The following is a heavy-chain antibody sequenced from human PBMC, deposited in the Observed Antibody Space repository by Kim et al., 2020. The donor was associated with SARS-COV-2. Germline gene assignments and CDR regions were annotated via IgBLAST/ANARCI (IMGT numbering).Heavy chain of an antibody. J-gene: IGHJ4*02. V-gene: IGHV4-61*02. CDR3: ARGPENYDSSGRGGY. CDR1: GGSISSGSYY. D-gene: IGHD3-22*01. CDR2: IYTSGST. Sequence: SETLSLTCTVSGGSISSGSYYWSWIRQPAGKGLEWIGRIYTSGSTNYNPSLKSRVTISVDTSKNQFSLKLSSVTAADTAVYYCARGPENYDSSGRGGYWGQGTLVTVSA.